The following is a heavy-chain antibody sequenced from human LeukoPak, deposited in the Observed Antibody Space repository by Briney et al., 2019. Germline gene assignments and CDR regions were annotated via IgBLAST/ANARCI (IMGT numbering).Heavy chain of an antibody. CDR3: ARDRYYYDSSGYYYIDY. J-gene: IGHJ4*02. CDR1: GGSIRGYY. Sequence: SETLSLTCTVSGGSIRGYYWSWIRQPAGKGLEYIGRTHSSGSTYYNPSLKSRVTMSIDTSKNEISLKLSSVTAADTAVYYCARDRYYYDSSGYYYIDYWGQGTLVTVSS. D-gene: IGHD3-22*01. CDR2: THSSGST. V-gene: IGHV4-4*07.